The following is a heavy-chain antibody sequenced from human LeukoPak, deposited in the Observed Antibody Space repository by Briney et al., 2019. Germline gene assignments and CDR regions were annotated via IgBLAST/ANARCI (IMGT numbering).Heavy chain of an antibody. CDR2: ITGSGRST. CDR1: GFTFSSYA. CDR3: ANPHCSSTSCYWFDP. Sequence: GGSLRLSCAASGFTFSSYAMTWVRRAPGKGLEWVSAITGSGRSTFYAVSVKGRLTIYRDNSKNTLYLQMNSLTAEDTAVYYCANPHCSSTSCYWFDPWGQGTLVTVSS. J-gene: IGHJ5*02. V-gene: IGHV3-23*01. D-gene: IGHD2-2*01.